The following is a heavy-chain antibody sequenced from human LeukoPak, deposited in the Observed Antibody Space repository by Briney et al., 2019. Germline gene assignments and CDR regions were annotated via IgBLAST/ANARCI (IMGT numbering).Heavy chain of an antibody. CDR1: GGSISSAAYY. J-gene: IGHJ4*02. V-gene: IGHV4-61*02. CDR3: ARVEVLYSSSWITTDY. Sequence: PSETLSLTCTVSGGSISSAAYYWSWIRQPAGKGLEWIARIYTSGTTNYNPSLKSRVTISVDTSKNQFSLKLSSVTAADTAVYYCARVEVLYSSSWITTDYWGQGTLVTVSS. D-gene: IGHD6-13*01. CDR2: IYTSGTT.